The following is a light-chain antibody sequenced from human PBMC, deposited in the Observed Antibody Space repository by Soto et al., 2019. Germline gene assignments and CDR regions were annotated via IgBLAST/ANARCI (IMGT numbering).Light chain of an antibody. CDR3: LLIYPGVGEV. Sequence: QAVVTQEPPLTVSPGGTVTLTCGSSTGAVTSGHYPHWFQQKSGQAPRTLIYDTNNRHSWTPARFSGSLLGGKGALTLSDAQPEDEADYYCLLIYPGVGEVFGTGTKLTVL. J-gene: IGLJ1*01. CDR1: TGAVTSGHY. V-gene: IGLV7-46*01. CDR2: DTN.